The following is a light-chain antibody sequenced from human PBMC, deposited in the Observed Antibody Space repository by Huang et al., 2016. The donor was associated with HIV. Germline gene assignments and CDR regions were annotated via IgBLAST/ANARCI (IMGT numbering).Light chain of an antibody. CDR3: QQSYSNTFT. V-gene: IGKV1-39*01. J-gene: IGKJ3*01. Sequence: DIQMPQSPSSLSASVGDRVIITCRASPSIRSYLNWYQQQPGKAPNLLIDAASSLQSGGPSRFSGSGSGTDCTLTIRSLQPEDFATYYCQQSYSNTFTFGAGTKVDVK. CDR1: PSIRSY. CDR2: AAS.